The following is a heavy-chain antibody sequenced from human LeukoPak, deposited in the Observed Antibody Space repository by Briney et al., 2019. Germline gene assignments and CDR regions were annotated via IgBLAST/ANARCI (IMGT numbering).Heavy chain of an antibody. CDR1: GYTFTSYD. D-gene: IGHD4-23*01. J-gene: IGHJ4*02. V-gene: IGHV1-8*01. CDR2: MNPNSGNT. Sequence: ASAKVSCKASGYTFTSYDINWVRQATGQGLEWMGWMNPNSGNTGYAQKFQGRVTMTRNTSISTAYMELSSLRSEDTAVYYCARVGKGTAVTPRPYYFDYWGQGTLVTVSS. CDR3: ARVGKGTAVTPRPYYFDY.